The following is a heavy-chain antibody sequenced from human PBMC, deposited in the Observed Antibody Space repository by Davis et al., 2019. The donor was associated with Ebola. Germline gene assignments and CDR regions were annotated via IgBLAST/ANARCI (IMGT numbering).Heavy chain of an antibody. V-gene: IGHV3-74*01. Sequence: GESLKISCAASGFTFSSYWMHWVRQAPGKGLVWVSRISPDGSSTSYADSVKGRFTISRDNAKSTLYVQMNSLRAEDTAVYYCAFASGFKFDYWGQGMLATVSS. CDR3: AFASGFKFDY. D-gene: IGHD6-25*01. J-gene: IGHJ4*02. CDR2: ISPDGSST. CDR1: GFTFSSYW.